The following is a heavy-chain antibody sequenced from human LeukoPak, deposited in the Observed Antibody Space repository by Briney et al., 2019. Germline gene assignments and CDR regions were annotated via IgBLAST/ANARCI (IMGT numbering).Heavy chain of an antibody. CDR3: ARDREGRDYFDY. V-gene: IGHV1-46*01. CDR2: INPSGGSP. Sequence: ASVKVSCTASGYTFTSYYMQWVRQAPGQGLEWMGIINPSGGSPIYAQKFQGRVTMTRDTSTSTVYMELSSLRSEDTAVYYCARDREGRDYFDYWGQGTLVTVSS. D-gene: IGHD1-26*01. CDR1: GYTFTSYY. J-gene: IGHJ4*02.